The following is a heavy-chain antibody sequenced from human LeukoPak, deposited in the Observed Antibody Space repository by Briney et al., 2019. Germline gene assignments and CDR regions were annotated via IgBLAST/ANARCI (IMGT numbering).Heavy chain of an antibody. V-gene: IGHV1-46*01. CDR1: GYTFTSYY. D-gene: IGHD5-24*01. CDR2: INPSGGST. Sequence: ASVKVSCKASGYTFTSYYMHWVRQAPGQGLEWMGIINPSGGSTSYAQKFQGRVTMTEDTSTDTAYMELSSLRSEDTAVYYCATVGWLQRFDYWGQGTLVTVSS. CDR3: ATVGWLQRFDY. J-gene: IGHJ4*02.